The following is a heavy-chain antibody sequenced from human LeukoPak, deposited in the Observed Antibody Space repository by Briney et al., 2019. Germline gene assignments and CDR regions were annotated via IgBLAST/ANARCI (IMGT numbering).Heavy chain of an antibody. CDR2: IYTSGST. Sequence: PSQTLSLTCTVSGGSISSGSYYWSWIRQPAGKGLEWIGRIYTSGSTNYNPSLKSRVTISVDTSKNQFSLKLSSVTAADTAVYYCARDLYDFWSGYNYYYMDVWGKGTTVTVSS. CDR1: GGSISSGSYY. D-gene: IGHD3-3*01. V-gene: IGHV4-61*02. CDR3: ARDLYDFWSGYNYYYMDV. J-gene: IGHJ6*03.